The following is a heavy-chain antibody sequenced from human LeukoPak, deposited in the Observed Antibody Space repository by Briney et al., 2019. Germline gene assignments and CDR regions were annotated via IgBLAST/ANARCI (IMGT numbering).Heavy chain of an antibody. CDR1: GFSISHNY. D-gene: IGHD2-8*02. Sequence: GGSLRLSGVVSGFSISHNYMSWVRQPPGKGLEWVSLIYSGGDSYYADSVKGRFIISKDNSKHTVYLRLNTLRAEDTAVYYCASHYCTAGSCYFDGWGQGTLVSVSS. CDR2: IYSGGDS. V-gene: IGHV3-53*01. J-gene: IGHJ4*02. CDR3: ASHYCTAGSCYFDG.